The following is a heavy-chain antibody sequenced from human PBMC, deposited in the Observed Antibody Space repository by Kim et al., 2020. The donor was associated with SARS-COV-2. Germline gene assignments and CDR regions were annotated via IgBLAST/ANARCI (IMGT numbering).Heavy chain of an antibody. CDR3: ARTGSGTSVRADY. CDR1: GYTFTNYY. D-gene: IGHD1-1*01. Sequence: ASVKVSCKASGYTFTNYYMHWVRQAPGQGLEWMGIINPSGNNTSYAQKFQGRVTMTRDTSTTTVYMELSSLRSDDTAIYYCARTGSGTSVRADYWGQGTLGTVSS. CDR2: INPSGNNT. J-gene: IGHJ4*02. V-gene: IGHV1-46*01.